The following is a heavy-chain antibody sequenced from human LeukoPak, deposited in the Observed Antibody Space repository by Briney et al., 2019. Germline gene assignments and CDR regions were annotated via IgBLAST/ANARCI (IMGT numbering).Heavy chain of an antibody. V-gene: IGHV4-59*01. J-gene: IGHJ3*02. Sequence: SETLSLTCTVSGGSISSYYWNWNRQPPGKGLEWIGYIYYSGSTNYNPSLKSRVTISVDTSKNQFSLKLSSVTAADTAVYYCATDEGKDAFDMWGQGTMVTVSS. CDR3: ATDEGKDAFDM. CDR1: GGSISSYY. CDR2: IYYSGST.